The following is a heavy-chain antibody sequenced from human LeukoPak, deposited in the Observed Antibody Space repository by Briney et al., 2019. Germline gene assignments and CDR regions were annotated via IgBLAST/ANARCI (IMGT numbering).Heavy chain of an antibody. J-gene: IGHJ6*02. CDR3: AEWSPYYYYGMDV. D-gene: IGHD2-8*01. CDR1: GGTFSSYA. V-gene: IGHV1-69*13. Sequence: ASVKVSCKASGGTFSSYAISWVRQAPGQGLEWMGGIIPIFGTANYAQKFQGRVTITADESMSTAYMELSSLRSEDTAVYYCAEWSPYYYYGMDVWGQGTTVTVSS. CDR2: IIPIFGTA.